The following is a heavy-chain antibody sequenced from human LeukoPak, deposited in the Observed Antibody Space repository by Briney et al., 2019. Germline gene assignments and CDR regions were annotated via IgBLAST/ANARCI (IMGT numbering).Heavy chain of an antibody. CDR1: GGSFSGYY. CDR2: INHSGST. Sequence: SETLSLTCAVYGGSFSGYYWSWIRQPPGKGLEWIGEINHSGSTNYNPSLKSRVTISEDTSKNQFSLKLSSVTAADTAVYYCARTRIAVAGTPHERGYFDYWGQGTLVTVSS. V-gene: IGHV4-34*01. CDR3: ARTRIAVAGTPHERGYFDY. D-gene: IGHD6-19*01. J-gene: IGHJ4*02.